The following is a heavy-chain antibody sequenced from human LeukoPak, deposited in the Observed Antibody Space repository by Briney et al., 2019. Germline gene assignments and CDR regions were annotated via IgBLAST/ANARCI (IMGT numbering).Heavy chain of an antibody. V-gene: IGHV3-23*01. J-gene: IGHJ4*02. CDR3: ARVRPSFIAAAGAFDY. CDR1: GLTLSSHA. Sequence: GGSLRLSCVASGLTLSSHAVSWVRQAPGKGLEWVSSIFDSTSNTFYADSVKGRFTISRDNSRNTMYLQMTSLRAEDTAVYFCARVRPSFIAAAGAFDYWGQGTLVTVSS. CDR2: IFDSTSNT. D-gene: IGHD6-13*01.